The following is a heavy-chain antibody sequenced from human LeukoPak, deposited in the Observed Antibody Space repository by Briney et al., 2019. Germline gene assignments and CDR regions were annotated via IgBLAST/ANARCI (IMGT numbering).Heavy chain of an antibody. CDR3: ARAYHFWSGYPSNWFDP. D-gene: IGHD3-3*01. V-gene: IGHV4-30-2*01. J-gene: IGHJ5*02. CDR2: IYHSGST. Sequence: SETLSLTCTVSGGSISSGGYYRSWIRQPPGKGLEWLGYIYHSGSTYYNPSLKSRVTISVDRSKNQFSLKLSSVTAADTAVYYCARAYHFWSGYPSNWFDPWGQGTLVTVSS. CDR1: GGSISSGGYY.